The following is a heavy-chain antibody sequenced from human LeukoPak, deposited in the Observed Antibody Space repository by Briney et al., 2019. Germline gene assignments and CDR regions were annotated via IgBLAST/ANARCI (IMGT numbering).Heavy chain of an antibody. CDR3: AKDISVDYYDSSFDY. V-gene: IGHV3-48*01. D-gene: IGHD3-22*01. CDR2: ITSSSSTM. J-gene: IGHJ4*02. CDR1: GFTFSRYS. Sequence: PGGSLRLSCAASGFTFSRYSMNWLRQAPGKGLEWVSYITSSSSTMYYADSVKGRFTISRDNAKNSLYLQMNSLRAEDTALYYCAKDISVDYYDSSFDYWGQGTLVTVSS.